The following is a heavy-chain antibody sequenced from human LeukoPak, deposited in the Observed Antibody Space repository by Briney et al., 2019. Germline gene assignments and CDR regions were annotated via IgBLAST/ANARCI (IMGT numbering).Heavy chain of an antibody. D-gene: IGHD3-22*01. V-gene: IGHV3-23*01. CDR1: GFSFSSYA. Sequence: GGSLRLSCAASGFSFSSYAMNWVRQAPGKGLEWVSGLSGTGRTTYYADSVKGRFTISRDNSKNTLYLQMNSLRAEDTAVYYCAKPYYYDSSGYPIDAFDIWGQGTLVTVSS. CDR3: AKPYYYDSSGYPIDAFDI. CDR2: LSGTGRTT. J-gene: IGHJ3*02.